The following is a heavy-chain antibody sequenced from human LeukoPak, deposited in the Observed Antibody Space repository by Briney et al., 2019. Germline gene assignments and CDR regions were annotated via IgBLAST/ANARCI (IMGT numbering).Heavy chain of an antibody. Sequence: GGSLRLSCAASGFTFSDYHMSWIRRAPGKGLEWVSYFSSSRSHTNYADSVKGRFTISRDNAKNSLYLQMNSLRAEDTAVYYCARVGSSGWSQAFDIWGQGTMVTVSS. J-gene: IGHJ3*02. D-gene: IGHD6-19*01. CDR3: ARVGSSGWSQAFDI. CDR2: FSSSRSHT. V-gene: IGHV3-11*05. CDR1: GFTFSDYH.